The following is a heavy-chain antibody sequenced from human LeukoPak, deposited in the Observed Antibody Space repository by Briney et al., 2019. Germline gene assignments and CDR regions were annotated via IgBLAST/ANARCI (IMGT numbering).Heavy chain of an antibody. Sequence: PGGSLRLSCTGSGFTLGDYYMTWFRQAPGKGPEWVGFIRSQASGGTTDYAASVKDRFTISRDDSKSIVYLQMNSLKTEDTAVYYCTRVGTSATYVFWGQGVLVAVSS. J-gene: IGHJ4*02. CDR2: IRSQASGGTT. D-gene: IGHD1-26*01. V-gene: IGHV3-49*03. CDR3: TRVGTSATYVF. CDR1: GFTLGDYY.